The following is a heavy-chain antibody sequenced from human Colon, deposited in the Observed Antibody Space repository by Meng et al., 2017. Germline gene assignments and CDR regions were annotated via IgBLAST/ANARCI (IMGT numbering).Heavy chain of an antibody. J-gene: IGHJ5*01. V-gene: IGHV1-8*01. Sequence: QVQLVQSGDEVRKPGASVKVTCKASGYTFTSSDINWVRQATGRGLEWLGWMKPNNGNTGSAQKFQGRVSMTRDTSIGTAYMELSGLTSEDTAVYYCARTAMLDSWGQGTLVTVSS. D-gene: IGHD2-2*01. CDR2: MKPNNGNT. CDR1: GYTFTSSD. CDR3: ARTAMLDS.